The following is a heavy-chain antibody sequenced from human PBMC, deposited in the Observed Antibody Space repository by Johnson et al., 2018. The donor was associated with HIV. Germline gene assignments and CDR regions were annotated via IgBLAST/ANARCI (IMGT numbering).Heavy chain of an antibody. CDR1: FTNYA. D-gene: IGHD7-27*01. J-gene: IGHJ3*02. V-gene: IGHV3-23*01. Sequence: FTNYAMSWVRQAPGKGLEWVSGISGSGDNTYYADSVKGRFTISRDNSRNTLYLQMNSLTAEDTAVYYCAKDQASVGTGEYALDIWGQGTMVTVSS. CDR3: AKDQASVGTGEYALDI. CDR2: ISGSGDNT.